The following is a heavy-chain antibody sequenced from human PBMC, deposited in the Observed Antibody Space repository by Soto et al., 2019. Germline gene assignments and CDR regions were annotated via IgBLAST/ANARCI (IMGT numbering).Heavy chain of an antibody. V-gene: IGHV4-31*03. CDR1: GGSISSGGYY. D-gene: IGHD3-22*01. CDR3: ARTGPYSSGDN. CDR2: IYYSGST. Sequence: SETLSLTCTVSGGSISSGGYYWSWIRQHPGKGLEWIGYIYYSGSTYYHPSLKSRVTISVDMSKNEFSLKLTSVTAEDTAVYYCARTGPYSSGDNWGQATLVTVSS. J-gene: IGHJ4*02.